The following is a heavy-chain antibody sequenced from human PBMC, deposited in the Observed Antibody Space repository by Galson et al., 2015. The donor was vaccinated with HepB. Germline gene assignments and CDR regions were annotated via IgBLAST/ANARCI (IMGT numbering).Heavy chain of an antibody. Sequence: SETLSLTCTVSGGSISSSSYYWGWIRQPPGKGLEWIGSIYYSGSTYYNPSLKSRVTISVDTSKNQFSLKLSSVTAADTAVYYCARLGRGSSWKNWFDPWGQGTLVTVSS. V-gene: IGHV4-39*01. CDR1: GGSISSSSYY. D-gene: IGHD6-13*01. CDR3: ARLGRGSSWKNWFDP. J-gene: IGHJ5*02. CDR2: IYYSGST.